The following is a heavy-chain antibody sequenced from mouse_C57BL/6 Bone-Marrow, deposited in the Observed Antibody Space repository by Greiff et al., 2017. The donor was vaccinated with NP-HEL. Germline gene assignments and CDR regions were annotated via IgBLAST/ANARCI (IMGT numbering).Heavy chain of an antibody. Sequence: QVQLQQSGAELVRPGASVKLSCKASGYTFTDYYINWVKQRPGQGLEWIARIYPGSGNTYYNEKFKGKATLTAEKSSSTAYMQLSSLTSEDSAVYFCARGNYGSSYFDYWGQGTTLTVSS. CDR3: ARGNYGSSYFDY. V-gene: IGHV1-76*01. J-gene: IGHJ2*01. CDR2: IYPGSGNT. CDR1: GYTFTDYY. D-gene: IGHD1-1*01.